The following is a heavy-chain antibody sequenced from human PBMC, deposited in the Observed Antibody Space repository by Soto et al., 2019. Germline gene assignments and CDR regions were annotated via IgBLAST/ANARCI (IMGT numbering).Heavy chain of an antibody. Sequence: QVQLVQSGAEVKKPGSSVKVSCKASGGTFSTYAISWVRQAPGQGLEWMGGIIPIFGTADYARKSQGRVTXPXAXSXRTAYMELSSLRSEDTAVYYCATPGLPNYYYSGMDVWGQGTTVTVSS. CDR3: ATPGLPNYYYSGMDV. D-gene: IGHD5-18*01. J-gene: IGHJ6*02. V-gene: IGHV1-69*05. CDR1: GGTFSTYA. CDR2: IIPIFGTA.